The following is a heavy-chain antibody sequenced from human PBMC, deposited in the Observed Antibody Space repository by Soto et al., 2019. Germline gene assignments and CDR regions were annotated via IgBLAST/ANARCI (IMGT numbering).Heavy chain of an antibody. CDR1: GGTFSSYA. CDR3: AASCNYIAVAGTTYFDD. D-gene: IGHD6-19*01. J-gene: IGHJ4*02. Sequence: SVKVSCKASGGTFSSYAISWVRQAPGQGLEWMGGIIPIFGTANYAQKFQGRVTITADESTSTAYMELSSLRSEDTAVYYCAASCNYIAVAGTTYFDDWGQGTRVTVSS. V-gene: IGHV1-69*13. CDR2: IIPIFGTA.